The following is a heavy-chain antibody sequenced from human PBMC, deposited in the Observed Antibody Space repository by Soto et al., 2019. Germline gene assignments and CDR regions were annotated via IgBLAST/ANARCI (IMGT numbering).Heavy chain of an antibody. D-gene: IGHD6-6*01. J-gene: IGHJ4*02. Sequence: QVQLQESGPGLVKPSQTLSLTCTVSGDSISSGGYFWNWIRQHPGKGLEWIGLIYYTGSTFYNPSLRSRVPFSVDTSKNHFSLKLTAVTAAYSAVYFCARLSSSSSFEFWGQGTLVTVSS. CDR2: IYYTGST. CDR1: GDSISSGGYF. V-gene: IGHV4-31*03. CDR3: ARLSSSSSFEF.